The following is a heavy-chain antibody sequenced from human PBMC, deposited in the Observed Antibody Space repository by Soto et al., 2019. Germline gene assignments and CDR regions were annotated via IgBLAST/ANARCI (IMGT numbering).Heavy chain of an antibody. CDR3: ARHSSSWPIFDY. Sequence: QVQLQESGPGLVKPSETLSLTCTVSSGSIGNSYWSWIRQSPGKGLEWIGYIYYSGSSNYNPSLKSRVSISVDTSKNQFSLKLSSVTAADTAVYYCARHSSSWPIFDYWGQGTLVIVSS. V-gene: IGHV4-59*08. CDR2: IYYSGSS. D-gene: IGHD6-13*01. J-gene: IGHJ4*02. CDR1: SGSIGNSY.